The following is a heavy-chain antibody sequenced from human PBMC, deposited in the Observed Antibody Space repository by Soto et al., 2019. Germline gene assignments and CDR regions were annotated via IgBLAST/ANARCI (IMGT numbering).Heavy chain of an antibody. D-gene: IGHD4-4*01. V-gene: IGHV3-30*18. J-gene: IGHJ6*02. CDR2: ISNDGSNR. CDR1: GFTFSSHG. Sequence: QVQLVESGGGVVQPGRSLRLSCAASGFTFSSHGMHWVRQAPGKGLEWVAVISNDGSNRYYADSVKGRFTVSRDHYKNTLYLQMNSLRAEDTAVYYCAKDRDDYNSYNGMDVWGQGTTVTVSS. CDR3: AKDRDDYNSYNGMDV.